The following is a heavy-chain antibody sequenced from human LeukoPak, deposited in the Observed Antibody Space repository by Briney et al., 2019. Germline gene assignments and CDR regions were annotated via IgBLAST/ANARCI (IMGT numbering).Heavy chain of an antibody. Sequence: PGGSLRLSCAASGFTFSSYSMNWVRQAPGKGLEWVSSISSSSSYIYYADSVKGRFTISRDNAKNSLYLQMNSLRAEDTAVYYCAREMGIAARRLDYWGQGTLVTVSS. CDR1: GFTFSSYS. D-gene: IGHD6-6*01. V-gene: IGHV3-21*01. CDR2: ISSSSSYI. J-gene: IGHJ4*02. CDR3: AREMGIAARRLDY.